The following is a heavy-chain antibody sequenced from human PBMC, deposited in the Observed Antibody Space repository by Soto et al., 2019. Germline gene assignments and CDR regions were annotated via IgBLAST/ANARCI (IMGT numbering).Heavy chain of an antibody. J-gene: IGHJ4*02. CDR2: IWYDGSNK. CDR3: ARDPLEGTEAPFDY. Sequence: VQLVESGGGVVQPGRSLRLSCAASGFTFSSYGMHWVRQAPGKGLEWVAVIWYDGSNKYYADSVKGRFTISRDNSKNTLYLQMNSLRAEDTAVYYCARDPLEGTEAPFDYWGQGTLVTVSS. V-gene: IGHV3-33*01. CDR1: GFTFSSYG. D-gene: IGHD1-1*01.